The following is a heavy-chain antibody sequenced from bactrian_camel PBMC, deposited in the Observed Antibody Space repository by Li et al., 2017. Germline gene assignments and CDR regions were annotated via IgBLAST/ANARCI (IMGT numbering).Heavy chain of an antibody. V-gene: IGHV3S53*01. CDR1: GYTSNNCG. J-gene: IGHJ7*01. Sequence: QVQLVESGGGSVQAGGSLRLSCTAPGYTSNNCGMDWYRQAPGKKREFVSIISSSGTTTYADYVKGRFTISRDNGKNTLYLQMNSLKTTDTAVYYCAACRTKVGGMDYWGKGTQVTVS. D-gene: IGHD7*01. CDR2: ISSSGTT.